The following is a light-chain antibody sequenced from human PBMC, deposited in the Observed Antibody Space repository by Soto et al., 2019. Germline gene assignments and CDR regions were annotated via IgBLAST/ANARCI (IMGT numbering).Light chain of an antibody. CDR1: SSDVGGYNF. V-gene: IGLV2-14*03. CDR2: DVS. J-gene: IGLJ1*01. CDR3: SSYTSSNTQV. Sequence: QSVLTQPASVSGSPGQLITISCTGTSSDVGGYNFVSWYQQHPGKAPKFLIYDVSNRPSGVSTRFSGSKSGNTASLTISGLQAEDEADYYCSSYTSSNTQVFGTGTKVTVL.